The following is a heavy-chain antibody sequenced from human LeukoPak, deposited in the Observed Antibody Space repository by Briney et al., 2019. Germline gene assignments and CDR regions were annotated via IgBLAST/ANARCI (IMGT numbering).Heavy chain of an antibody. CDR1: GGTFSSYA. CDR2: IIPIFGTA. J-gene: IGHJ6*03. Sequence: ASVKVSCKASGGTFSSYAISWVRQAPGQGLEWMGGIIPIFGTANYAQKFQGRVTITADESTSTAYMELSSLRSEDTAVYYCARGKWSSSYYYYYYYMDVWGKGTTVTVSS. V-gene: IGHV1-69*13. D-gene: IGHD6-6*01. CDR3: ARGKWSSSYYYYYYYMDV.